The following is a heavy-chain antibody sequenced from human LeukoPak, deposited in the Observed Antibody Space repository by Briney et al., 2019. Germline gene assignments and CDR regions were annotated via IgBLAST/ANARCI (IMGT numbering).Heavy chain of an antibody. D-gene: IGHD4-17*01. V-gene: IGHV3-48*01. Sequence: GGSLRLSCAASGFTFSRYSMNWVRQAPGKGLEWVSYISSSSSTIYYADSVEGRFTISRDNAKNSLYLQMNSLRAEDTGVYYCARDLVGDYGDYGWGQGTLVTVSS. CDR2: ISSSSSTI. J-gene: IGHJ4*02. CDR3: ARDLVGDYGDYG. CDR1: GFTFSRYS.